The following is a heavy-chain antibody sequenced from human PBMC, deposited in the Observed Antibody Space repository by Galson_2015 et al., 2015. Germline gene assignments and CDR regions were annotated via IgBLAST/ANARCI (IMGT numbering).Heavy chain of an antibody. V-gene: IGHV3-48*02. J-gene: IGHJ5*02. D-gene: IGHD5-18*01. CDR1: GFTFSSYS. CDR3: ARDSFAYSYGSNWFDP. Sequence: SLRLSCAASGFTFSSYSMNWVRQAPGKGLEWVSYISSSSSTIYYADSVKGRFTISRDNAKNSLYLQMNSLRDEDTAVYYCARDSFAYSYGSNWFDPWGQGTPVTVSS. CDR2: ISSSSSTI.